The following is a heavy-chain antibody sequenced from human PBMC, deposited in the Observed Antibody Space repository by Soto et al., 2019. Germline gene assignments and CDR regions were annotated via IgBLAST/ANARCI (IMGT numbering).Heavy chain of an antibody. D-gene: IGHD3-10*01. Sequence: QVQLVESGGGVVQPGRSLRLSCAASGFTFSSYAMQWVRQAPSKGLEWVAVISYDGSNKYYADSVKGRFTISRDNSKNTLYLQMNSLRAEDTAVYYCAGIRLGGSGNDYWGQGTLVTVSS. CDR2: ISYDGSNK. J-gene: IGHJ4*02. V-gene: IGHV3-30-3*01. CDR1: GFTFSSYA. CDR3: AGIRLGGSGNDY.